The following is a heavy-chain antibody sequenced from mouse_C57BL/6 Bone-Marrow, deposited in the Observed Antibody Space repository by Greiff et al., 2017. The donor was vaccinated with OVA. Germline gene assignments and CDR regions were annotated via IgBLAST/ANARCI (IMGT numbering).Heavy chain of an antibody. CDR3: ARGGGFAY. CDR2: IYPRDGST. CDR1: GYTFTSYD. Sequence: VQLQQSGPELVKPGASVKLSCKASGYTFTSYDITWVKQRPGQGLEWIGWIYPRDGSTKYNEKFKGKATLTVDTSSSTAYMELLSLTSEDSAVYFCARGGGFAYWGQGTLVTVSA. J-gene: IGHJ3*01. V-gene: IGHV1-85*01.